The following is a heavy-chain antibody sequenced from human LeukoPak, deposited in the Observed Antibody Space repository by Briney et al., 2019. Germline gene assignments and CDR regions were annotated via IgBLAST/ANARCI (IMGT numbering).Heavy chain of an antibody. CDR1: GGSFSGYY. CDR2: INHSGST. Sequence: SETLSLTCAVHGGSFSGYYWSWIRQPPGKGLEWIGEINHSGSTNYNPSLKSRVTISVDTSKNQFSLQLNSVTPEDTAVYYCVSFYETYWGRGTLVTVSS. CDR3: VSFYETY. J-gene: IGHJ4*02. D-gene: IGHD2-2*01. V-gene: IGHV4-34*01.